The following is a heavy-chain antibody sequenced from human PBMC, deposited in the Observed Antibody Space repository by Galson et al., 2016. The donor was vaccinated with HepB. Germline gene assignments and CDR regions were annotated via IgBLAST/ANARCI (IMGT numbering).Heavy chain of an antibody. D-gene: IGHD1-26*01. CDR1: GGTFSSYA. Sequence: SVKVSCKASGGTFSSYAISWVRQAPGQGLEWMGGIIPIFDTTNYARKFQGRVTITADKSTSTAYMELSSLRSEDTAVYYCARVGGGSYYGGLDYWGQGTLVTVSS. J-gene: IGHJ4*02. CDR3: ARVGGGSYYGGLDY. CDR2: IIPIFDTT. V-gene: IGHV1-69*06.